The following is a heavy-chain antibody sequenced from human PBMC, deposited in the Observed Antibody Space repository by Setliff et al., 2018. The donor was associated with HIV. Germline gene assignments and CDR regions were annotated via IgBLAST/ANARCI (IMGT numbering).Heavy chain of an antibody. CDR1: GGSISSSSNY. D-gene: IGHD2-8*01. J-gene: IGHJ3*02. Sequence: SETLSLTCSVSGGSISSSSNYWGWIRQSPGKGLEWIGEIDHSGSTDDNPSLKSRVTVSVDTSKNHFSLKLNSVTAADTAVYFCARPTTGVGGGAAFDIWGQGTMVTVSS. V-gene: IGHV4-39*02. CDR2: IDHSGST. CDR3: ARPTTGVGGGAAFDI.